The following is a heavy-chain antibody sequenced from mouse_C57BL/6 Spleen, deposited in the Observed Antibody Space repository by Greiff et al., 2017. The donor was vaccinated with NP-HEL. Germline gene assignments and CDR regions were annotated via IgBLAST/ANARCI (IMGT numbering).Heavy chain of an antibody. CDR2: IDPNRGGT. CDR3: ARDDWEGNYAMDY. V-gene: IGHV1-72*01. J-gene: IGHJ4*01. CDR1: GYTFTSYW. D-gene: IGHD4-1*01. Sequence: QVQLQQPGAELVKPGASVKLSCKASGYTFTSYWMHWVKQRPGRGLEWIGRIDPNRGGTKYNEKFKSKATLTVDKPSSPAYMQLSSLTSEDSAVYYCARDDWEGNYAMDYWGQGTSVTVSS.